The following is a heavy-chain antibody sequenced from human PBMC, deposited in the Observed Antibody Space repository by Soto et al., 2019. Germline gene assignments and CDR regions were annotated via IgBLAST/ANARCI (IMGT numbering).Heavy chain of an antibody. J-gene: IGHJ4*02. CDR2: TRNKANSYTT. CDR3: TREMHYYDSSGFDY. V-gene: IGHV3-72*01. D-gene: IGHD3-22*01. CDR1: GFLVSDHY. Sequence: GGSLRLSCAAAGFLVSDHYRDWVRPAQGKGLEWLGRTRNKANSYTTEYAASVKGRFTISRDDSKNSVFLQLNSLKIEDTAIYYCTREMHYYDSSGFDYWGQGTRVTVSS.